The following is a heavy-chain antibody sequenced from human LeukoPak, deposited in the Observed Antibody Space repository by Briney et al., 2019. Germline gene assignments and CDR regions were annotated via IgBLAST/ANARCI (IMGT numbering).Heavy chain of an antibody. V-gene: IGHV4-39*07. CDR1: GGSISSNSYY. J-gene: IGHJ5*02. D-gene: IGHD2-2*01. CDR3: AREEGVGDIVVVPAAGYNWFDP. CDR2: IYYSGST. Sequence: SETLSLTCTVSGGSISSNSYYWGWIRQPPGKGLEWIGSIYYSGSTYYNPSLKSRVTISVDTSKNQFSLKLSSVTAADTAVYYCAREEGVGDIVVVPAAGYNWFDPWGQGTLVTVSS.